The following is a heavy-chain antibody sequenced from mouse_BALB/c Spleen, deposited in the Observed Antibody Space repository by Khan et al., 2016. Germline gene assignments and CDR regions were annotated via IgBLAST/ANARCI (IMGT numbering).Heavy chain of an antibody. CDR3: ARGAY. V-gene: IGHV1-9*01. CDR2: ILPGSGST. J-gene: IGHJ3*01. Sequence: QVQLQQSGAELMKPGASVKISCKATGYTFGSYWIEWVKQRPGHGLEWIGEILPGSGSTNYNENFKGTATFTADTSSNTAYMKLRSLTSEDSAVYYCARGAYWGPGTLVTVSA. CDR1: GYTFGSYW.